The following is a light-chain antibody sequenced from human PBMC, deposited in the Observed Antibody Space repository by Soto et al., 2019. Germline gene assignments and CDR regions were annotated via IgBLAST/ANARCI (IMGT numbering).Light chain of an antibody. V-gene: IGKV3-20*01. Sequence: VLTQSPGTLSLSPGESATLSCRASQSGSRSYLAWYQQKTGQAPRLLIYGASSRATGIPDRLSGSGSGTDLNLTISRLEPEDSAVYYCQQYGSSPWTFGQGTKVDIK. J-gene: IGKJ1*01. CDR2: GAS. CDR3: QQYGSSPWT. CDR1: QSGSRSY.